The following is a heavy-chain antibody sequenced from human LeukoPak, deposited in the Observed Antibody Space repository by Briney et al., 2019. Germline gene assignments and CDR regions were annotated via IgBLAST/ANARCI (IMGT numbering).Heavy chain of an antibody. CDR2: IKEDGSEK. D-gene: IGHD5-24*01. CDR1: AFTFSDYW. Sequence: PGGSLRLSCAASAFTFSDYWMTWVRQAPGKGLERVANIKEDGSEKYYEDSVKGRFTISRDNAKNSLYLQMSSLRDDDTAVYYCTRDRGWQQFDYWGQGTLLTVSS. CDR3: TRDRGWQQFDY. V-gene: IGHV3-7*01. J-gene: IGHJ4*02.